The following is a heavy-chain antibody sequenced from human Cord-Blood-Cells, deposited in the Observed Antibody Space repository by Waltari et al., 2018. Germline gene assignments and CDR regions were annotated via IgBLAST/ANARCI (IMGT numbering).Heavy chain of an antibody. D-gene: IGHD6-6*01. Sequence: EVQLLESGGGLVQPGGSLRLSCAASGFTFSSYAMSWVRQAPGKGLEWVSAISGSGGSTYYADAVKGRFTISRDNSKNTLYLQMNSLRAEDTAVYYCAKDSGQYSSSPPVSSTEYFQHWGQGTLVTVSS. V-gene: IGHV3-23*01. J-gene: IGHJ1*01. CDR3: AKDSGQYSSSPPVSSTEYFQH. CDR1: GFTFSSYA. CDR2: ISGSGGST.